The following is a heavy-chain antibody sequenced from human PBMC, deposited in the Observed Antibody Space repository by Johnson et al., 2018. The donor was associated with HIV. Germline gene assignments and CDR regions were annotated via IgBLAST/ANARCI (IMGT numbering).Heavy chain of an antibody. V-gene: IGHV3-7*02. CDR3: AIPDSSAWDSSGYYHGEAFDI. CDR1: GLTFPFNTYW. D-gene: IGHD3-22*01. J-gene: IGHJ3*02. Sequence: VQLVESGGGVVQPGRSLRLSCAASGLTFPFNTYWMSWVRQAPGKGLEWVANINHGGGDKYYVGSLKGRFTISRDNSKNTLYLQMNSLRPEDTAGYYCAIPDSSAWDSSGYYHGEAFDIWGQGTMVTVSS. CDR2: INHGGGDK.